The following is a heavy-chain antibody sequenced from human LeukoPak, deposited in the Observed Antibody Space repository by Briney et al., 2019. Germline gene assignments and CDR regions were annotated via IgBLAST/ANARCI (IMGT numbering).Heavy chain of an antibody. CDR1: GFTFSYYW. D-gene: IGHD6-19*01. CDR2: IDSDGSST. CDR3: ARDAVN. Sequence: GGSLRLSCAASGFTFSYYWMHWVRQGPGKGLVWVSRIDSDGSSTNYADSVKGRFTISRDNVKNTLYLQMNSLTAEDTAVYYCARDAVNWGQGTLVTVSS. J-gene: IGHJ4*02. V-gene: IGHV3-74*01.